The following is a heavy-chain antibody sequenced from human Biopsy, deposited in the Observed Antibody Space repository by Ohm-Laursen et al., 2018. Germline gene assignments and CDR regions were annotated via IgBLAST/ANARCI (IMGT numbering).Heavy chain of an antibody. CDR2: ISGSSTYI. CDR3: ARDGGVSYFGLDV. D-gene: IGHD3-16*01. J-gene: IGHJ6*02. V-gene: IGHV3-21*04. Sequence: SLRLSCAATGVTLSGYKMNWVRQAPGKGLEWVSPISGSSTYIYYADSVRGRFTISRDNAKNCLYLQMNSLRTQDTALYYCARDGGVSYFGLDVWGLGTTATVSS. CDR1: GVTLSGYK.